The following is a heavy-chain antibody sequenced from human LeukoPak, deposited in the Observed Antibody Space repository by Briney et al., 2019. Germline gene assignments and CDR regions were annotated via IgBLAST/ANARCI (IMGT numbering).Heavy chain of an antibody. CDR1: GFTFSSYA. CDR3: ARVKAKDVFAGDY. CDR2: ISYDGSNK. J-gene: IGHJ4*02. D-gene: IGHD3-10*01. Sequence: GRSLRLSCAASGFTFSSYAMHWVRQAPGKGLEWVAVISYDGSNKYYADSVKGRFTISRDNAKNSLYLQMNSLRAEDTAVYYCARVKAKDVFAGDYWGQGTLVTVSS. V-gene: IGHV3-30-3*01.